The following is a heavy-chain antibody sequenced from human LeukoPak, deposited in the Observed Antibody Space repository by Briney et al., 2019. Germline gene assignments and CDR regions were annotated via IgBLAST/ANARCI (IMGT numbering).Heavy chain of an antibody. Sequence: GASVKVSCKASGYTFTGYYMHWVRQAPGQGLEWMGRINPNSGGTNYAQKFQGRVTMTRDTSISTAYMELSRLRSDDTAVYYCATGWLRLSIGFGYWGQGTLVTVSS. CDR2: INPNSGGT. V-gene: IGHV1-2*06. D-gene: IGHD5-24*01. J-gene: IGHJ4*02. CDR3: ATGWLRLSIGFGY. CDR1: GYTFTGYY.